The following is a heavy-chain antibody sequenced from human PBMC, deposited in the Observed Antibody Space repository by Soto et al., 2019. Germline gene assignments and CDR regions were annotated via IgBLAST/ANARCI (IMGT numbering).Heavy chain of an antibody. Sequence: GGSLRLSCAASGFNFSSYGMHWVRQAPGKGLEWVAVISYGGSNKYYPDSVKGRFTISRDNSKNTLFLQMNSLRAEDTAVYYCARPLEYSSSPWYGLDVWGQGTTVTVSS. CDR2: ISYGGSNK. CDR3: ARPLEYSSSPWYGLDV. D-gene: IGHD6-6*01. J-gene: IGHJ6*02. CDR1: GFNFSSYG. V-gene: IGHV3-30-3*01.